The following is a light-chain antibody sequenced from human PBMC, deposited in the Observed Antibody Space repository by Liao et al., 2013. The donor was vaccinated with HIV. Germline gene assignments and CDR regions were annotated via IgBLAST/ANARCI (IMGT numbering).Light chain of an antibody. V-gene: IGLV3-21*01. Sequence: SYELTQPSSLSVAPGKTARMTCGGNSIGSKSVHWYQQKPGQAPVLVISHDTDRPSGIPARFSASNSGNTATLIISGTQALDEADYYCQAWDSATVVFGGGTKVTVL. CDR2: HDT. CDR1: SIGSKS. CDR3: QAWDSATVV. J-gene: IGLJ2*01.